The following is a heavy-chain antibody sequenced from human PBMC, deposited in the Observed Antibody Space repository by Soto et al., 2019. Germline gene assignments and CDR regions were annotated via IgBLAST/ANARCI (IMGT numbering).Heavy chain of an antibody. V-gene: IGHV4-39*01. Sequence: SETLSLTWTGSGGAISSSSYYWGWIRQPPGKGLEWIGSIYYSGSTYYNPSLKSRVTISVDTSKNQFSLKLSSVTAADTAVYYYAFTLQYSGYDRWRTFHIWGQGIMVTVS. J-gene: IGHJ3*02. D-gene: IGHD5-12*01. CDR3: AFTLQYSGYDRWRTFHI. CDR2: IYYSGST. CDR1: GGAISSSSYY.